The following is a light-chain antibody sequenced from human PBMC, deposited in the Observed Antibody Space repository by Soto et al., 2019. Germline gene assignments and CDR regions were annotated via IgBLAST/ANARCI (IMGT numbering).Light chain of an antibody. CDR3: QQYGSSPPYT. J-gene: IGKJ3*01. CDR2: GAS. CDR1: QSVSSSY. V-gene: IGKV3-20*01. Sequence: EIVLTQSPGTLSLSPGEIATLSCRASQSVSSSYLAWYQQKPGQAPRLLIYGASSRATGIPDRFSGSGSGTDFTLTIIRLEPEDFAVYYCQQYGSSPPYTFGPGTKVDIK.